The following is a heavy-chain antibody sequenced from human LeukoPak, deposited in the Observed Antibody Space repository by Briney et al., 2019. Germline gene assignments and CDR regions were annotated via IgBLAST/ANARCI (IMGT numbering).Heavy chain of an antibody. J-gene: IGHJ4*02. CDR3: ATQGFGVVNPIDY. CDR2: ISSSGSTI. CDR1: GFTFSDYY. V-gene: IGHV3-11*04. D-gene: IGHD3-3*01. Sequence: KSGGSLRLSCAASGFTFSDYYMSWIRQAPGKGLEWVSYISSSGSTIYYADSVKGRFTISRDNAKNSLYLQMNSLRAEDTAVYYCATQGFGVVNPIDYWGQGTLVTVSS.